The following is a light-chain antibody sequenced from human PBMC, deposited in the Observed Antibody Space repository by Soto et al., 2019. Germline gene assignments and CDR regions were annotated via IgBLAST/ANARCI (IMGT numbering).Light chain of an antibody. J-gene: IGLJ3*02. CDR3: QTWGTGSWV. V-gene: IGLV4-69*01. Sequence: QLVRAQSPSASASLGASVKLTCTLSSGYNTYAIAWHQQQPEKGPRYLMKLNSDGSHSKGDGIPDRFSGSSSGAERYLTISSLQSEDEADYYCQTWGTGSWVFGGGTKLTVL. CDR2: LNSDGSH. CDR1: SGYNTYA.